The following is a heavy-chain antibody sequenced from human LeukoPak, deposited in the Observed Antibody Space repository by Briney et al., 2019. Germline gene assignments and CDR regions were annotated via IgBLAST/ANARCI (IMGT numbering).Heavy chain of an antibody. V-gene: IGHV1-18*01. CDR2: ISAYNGNT. CDR3: AAQGDFWSGSAFDY. D-gene: IGHD3-3*01. J-gene: IGHJ4*02. Sequence: ASVKVSCKASGYTFTGYGISWVRQAPGQGLEWMRWISAYNGNTNYAQKLQGRVTMTTDTSTSTAYMELRSLRSDDTAVCYCAAQGDFWSGSAFDYWGQGTLVTVSS. CDR1: GYTFTGYG.